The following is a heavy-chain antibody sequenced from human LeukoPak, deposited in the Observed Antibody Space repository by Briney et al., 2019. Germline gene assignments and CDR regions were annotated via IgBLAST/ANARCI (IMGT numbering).Heavy chain of an antibody. Sequence: PGRSLRLSCAASGFTFDDYAMHWVRQAPGKGLEWVSGISWNSGSIGHADSVKGRFTISRDNAKNSLYLQMNSLRAEDTALYYCAKDIGATIGLNWFDPWGQGTLVTVSS. D-gene: IGHD5-12*01. V-gene: IGHV3-9*01. CDR3: AKDIGATIGLNWFDP. J-gene: IGHJ5*02. CDR2: ISWNSGSI. CDR1: GFTFDDYA.